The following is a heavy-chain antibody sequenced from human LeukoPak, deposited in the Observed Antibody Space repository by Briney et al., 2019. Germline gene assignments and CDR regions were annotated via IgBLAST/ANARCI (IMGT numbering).Heavy chain of an antibody. J-gene: IGHJ4*02. CDR2: INPSGGST. D-gene: IGHD4-17*01. CDR1: GYTFTSYY. V-gene: IGHV1-46*01. Sequence: GASGKASCKASGYTFTSYYIHWVRQAPGQGLEWMGIINPSGGSTNYAQKFQGRVTMTRDTSTSTIYMELSSLRSEDTAVYYCAKKRYGDYDWGQGNLVTVSS. CDR3: AKKRYGDYD.